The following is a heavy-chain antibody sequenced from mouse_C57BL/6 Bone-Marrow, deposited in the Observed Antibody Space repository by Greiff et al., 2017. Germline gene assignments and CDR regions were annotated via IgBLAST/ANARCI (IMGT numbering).Heavy chain of an antibody. CDR2: IYPGGGYT. Sequence: QVQLQQSGAELVRPGPSVKMSCKASGYTFTNYWIGWAKQRPGHGLEWIGDIYPGGGYTNYNEKFKGKATLTADKSSSTAYMQFSSLTSEDSAIYYCARSTVVATSYWYFDVWGTGTTVTVSS. CDR3: ARSTVVATSYWYFDV. V-gene: IGHV1-63*01. J-gene: IGHJ1*03. CDR1: GYTFTNYW. D-gene: IGHD1-1*01.